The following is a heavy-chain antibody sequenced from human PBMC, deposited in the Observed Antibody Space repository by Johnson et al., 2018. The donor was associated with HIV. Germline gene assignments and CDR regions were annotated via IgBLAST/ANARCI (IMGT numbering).Heavy chain of an antibody. Sequence: VQLVESGGGVVQPGGSLRLSCAASGFTFSDYWMTWVRQPPGKGLEWVANTKQDGSENYYVDSVKGRFSISRDNVKNSLYLQMNSLRVEDTAVYYCARGRGALDIWGQGTTVTVSS. CDR1: GFTFSDYW. CDR3: ARGRGALDI. CDR2: TKQDGSEN. V-gene: IGHV3-7*04. J-gene: IGHJ3*02. D-gene: IGHD3-16*01.